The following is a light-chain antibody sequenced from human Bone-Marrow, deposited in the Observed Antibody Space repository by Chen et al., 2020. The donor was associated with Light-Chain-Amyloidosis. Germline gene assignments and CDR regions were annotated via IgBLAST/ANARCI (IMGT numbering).Light chain of an antibody. CDR2: DDT. V-gene: IGLV3-10*01. CDR3: YSADSTGAQWV. Sequence: SYELTQPPSASVSPGQTAKITCSGDAVPQKIVYWYQQRSGQAPVLVIYDDTKRPSGIPERFSGSSLGTVATLTINGAQVEDEGDYYCYSADSTGAQWVFGGGTKLTVL. J-gene: IGLJ2*01. CDR1: AVPQKI.